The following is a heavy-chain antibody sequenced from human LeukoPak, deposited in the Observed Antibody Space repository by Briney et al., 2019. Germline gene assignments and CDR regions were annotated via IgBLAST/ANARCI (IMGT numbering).Heavy chain of an antibody. J-gene: IGHJ4*02. CDR3: ATSPRGRLLWFGELFGN. V-gene: IGHV3-30*03. D-gene: IGHD3-10*01. CDR2: MSNDGDNK. CDR1: GFSFSSHG. Sequence: PGGSLRLSCEASGFSFSSHGMHWVRQAPGKGLEWLALMSNDGDNKDYADSVKGRFTISRDNSKNTLYLQMNSLRAEDTAVYYCATSPRGRLLWFGELFGNWGQGTLVTVSS.